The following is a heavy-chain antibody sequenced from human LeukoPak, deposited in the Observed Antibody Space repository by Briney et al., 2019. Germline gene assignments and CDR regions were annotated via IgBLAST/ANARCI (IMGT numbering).Heavy chain of an antibody. Sequence: ASVKVSCKASGGTFSSYAINWVRQATGQGLEWMGWMNPNSGNTGYAQKFQGRVTMTRNTSISTAYMELSSLRSEDTAVYYCARGRRIQLWFFDYWGQGTLVTVSS. D-gene: IGHD5-18*01. CDR1: GGTFSSYA. V-gene: IGHV1-8*02. CDR3: ARGRRIQLWFFDY. CDR2: MNPNSGNT. J-gene: IGHJ4*02.